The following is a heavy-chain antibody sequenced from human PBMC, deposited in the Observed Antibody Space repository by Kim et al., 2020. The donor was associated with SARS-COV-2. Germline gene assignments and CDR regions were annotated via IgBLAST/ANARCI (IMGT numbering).Heavy chain of an antibody. Sequence: GGSLRLSCAASGFTFSTYAMHWVRQAPGKGLEWVSVIGYDGRNKYYADSEKGRFTISRDNSKNTLYLQMNSLRAEDTAAYYCATLSTGTMGADYWGQGTLVTVAS. CDR2: IGYDGRNK. D-gene: IGHD4-17*01. CDR1: GFTFSTYA. CDR3: ATLSTGTMGADY. V-gene: IGHV3-33*01. J-gene: IGHJ4*02.